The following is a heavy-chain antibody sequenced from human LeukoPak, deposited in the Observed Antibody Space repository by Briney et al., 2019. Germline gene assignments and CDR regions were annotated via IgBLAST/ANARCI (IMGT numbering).Heavy chain of an antibody. D-gene: IGHD3-10*01. J-gene: IGHJ6*04. V-gene: IGHV3-48*03. CDR3: ARDRILWFGELFYYGMDV. Sequence: GGSLRLSCAASGFTFSSYEMNWVRQAPGKGLEWVSYISSSGSTIYYADSVKGRLTISRDNAKNSLYLQMNSLRAEDTAVYYCARDRILWFGELFYYGMDVWGKGTTVTVSS. CDR2: ISSSGSTI. CDR1: GFTFSSYE.